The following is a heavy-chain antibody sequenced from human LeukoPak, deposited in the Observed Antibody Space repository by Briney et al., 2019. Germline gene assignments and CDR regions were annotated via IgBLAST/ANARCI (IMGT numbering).Heavy chain of an antibody. CDR3: ARDGVYSSSSFDY. V-gene: IGHV4-31*03. Sequence: PSETLSLTCTVSGGSISSGGYYWSWIRQHPGKGLEWIGYIYYSGSTYYNPSLKSRVTISVDTSKNQFSLKLSSVTAADTAVYYCARDGVYSSSSFDYWGQGTLVTVSS. D-gene: IGHD6-6*01. CDR2: IYYSGST. J-gene: IGHJ4*02. CDR1: GGSISSGGYY.